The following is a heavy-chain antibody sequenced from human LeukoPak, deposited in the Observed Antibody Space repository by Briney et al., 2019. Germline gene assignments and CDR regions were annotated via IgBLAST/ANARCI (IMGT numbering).Heavy chain of an antibody. CDR1: GYTFTGYY. D-gene: IGHD6-13*01. J-gene: IGHJ4*02. CDR2: INPNSGGT. Sequence: ASVKVSCKASGYTFTGYYMHWVRQAPGQGLEWMGWINPNSGGTNYAQKFQGRVTMTRDTSISTAYMELSRLRSDDTAVYYCARPYEERGISSSWYGYWGQGTLVTVSS. CDR3: ARPYEERGISSSWYGY. V-gene: IGHV1-2*02.